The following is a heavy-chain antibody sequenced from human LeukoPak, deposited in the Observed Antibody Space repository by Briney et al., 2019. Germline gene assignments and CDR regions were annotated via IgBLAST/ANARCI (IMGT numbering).Heavy chain of an antibody. D-gene: IGHD2-15*01. Sequence: ASVKVSCKASGYTFTGYYMHWVRQAPGQGLEWMGWINPNSGGTNYAQKFQGRVTMTRDTSISTAYMELSRLRSDDTAVYYCARDVKPGRNYYYYYYMDVWGKGTTVTVSS. V-gene: IGHV1-2*02. J-gene: IGHJ6*03. CDR1: GYTFTGYY. CDR2: INPNSGGT. CDR3: ARDVKPGRNYYYYYYMDV.